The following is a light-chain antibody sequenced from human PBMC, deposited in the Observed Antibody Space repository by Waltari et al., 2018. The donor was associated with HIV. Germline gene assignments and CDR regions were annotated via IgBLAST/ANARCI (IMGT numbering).Light chain of an antibody. CDR2: EKN. Sequence: QSVLTQPHSVSAAPGQKVTIACSGSSPNIGNDYVSWYKQLPGTAPKLLIYEKNKRPSGIPDRFSGSKSGTSATLGITGLQTGDEADYCCGTWDSSLSAYVFGSGTKVTVL. CDR1: SPNIGNDY. CDR3: GTWDSSLSAYV. V-gene: IGLV1-51*02. J-gene: IGLJ1*01.